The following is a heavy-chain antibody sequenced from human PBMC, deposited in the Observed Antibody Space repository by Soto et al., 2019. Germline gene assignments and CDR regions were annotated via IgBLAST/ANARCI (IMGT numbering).Heavy chain of an antibody. CDR1: GYTFSNYG. D-gene: IGHD5-18*01. V-gene: IGHV1-18*01. CDR3: ARDPGFGFGYSYAFAMDV. CDR2: ISGYNGNT. Sequence: QVQLVQSGAEVKKPGASVKVSCKASGYTFSNYGISWVRQGPGQGLEWMGWISGYNGNTHYEEKVQDRIKMTTDTSTSTTYLELRSLRSDDTAVYFCARDPGFGFGYSYAFAMDVCVQGTTVTVSS. J-gene: IGHJ6*02.